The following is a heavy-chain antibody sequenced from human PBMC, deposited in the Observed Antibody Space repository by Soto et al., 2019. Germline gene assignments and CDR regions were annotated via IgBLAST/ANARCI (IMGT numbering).Heavy chain of an antibody. J-gene: IGHJ6*02. CDR2: IIPMFGTA. D-gene: IGHD4-17*01. CDR1: GGTFNTYT. V-gene: IGHV1-69*12. CDR3: ARNRNYGDHYYYDMDV. Sequence: QVQLVQSGAEVKKPGSTVRVSCKASGGTFNTYTITWVRQAPGQGLEWMGGIIPMFGTANYAQKFQGRVTITADGSTSTGYMEVSSLRAEDTAVYYCARNRNYGDHYYYDMDVWGQGTTVTVSS.